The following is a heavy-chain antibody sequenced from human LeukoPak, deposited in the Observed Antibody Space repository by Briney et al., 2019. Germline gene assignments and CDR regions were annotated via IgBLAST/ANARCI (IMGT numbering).Heavy chain of an antibody. V-gene: IGHV5-51*01. CDR2: IYPGDSDT. J-gene: IGHJ6*02. Sequence: GESLKISCKGSGYSFTSYWIGWVRQMPGKGLEWMGIIYPGDSDTRYSPSFQGQVTISADKSISTAYLQWSSLKASDTAMYYCARHSHRETTVTGSFGMDVWGQGTTVTASS. CDR3: ARHSHRETTVTGSFGMDV. CDR1: GYSFTSYW. D-gene: IGHD4-17*01.